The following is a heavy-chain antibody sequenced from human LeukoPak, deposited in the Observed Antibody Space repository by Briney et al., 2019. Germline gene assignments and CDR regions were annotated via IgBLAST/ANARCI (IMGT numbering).Heavy chain of an antibody. CDR3: AGTELGYCTVTGCPLES. CDR2: IYYDGYP. J-gene: IGHJ4*02. CDR1: GASLSSYF. D-gene: IGHD2-8*02. V-gene: IGHV4-59*01. Sequence: SETLSLTCNVSGASLSSYFWSWIRQPPGKGLEWIGYIYYDGYPNYSPSLRSRITISVEKSKSQFYLNLRSVTAADTALYFCAGTELGYCTVTGCPLESWGQGTLVTVSS.